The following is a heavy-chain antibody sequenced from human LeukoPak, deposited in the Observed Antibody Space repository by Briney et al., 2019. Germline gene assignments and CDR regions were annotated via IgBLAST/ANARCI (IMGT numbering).Heavy chain of an antibody. CDR3: ARHGDYGGYFDY. CDR2: IYYSGST. Sequence: SETLSLTCTVSGGSISSYYWSWIRQPPGKGLEWIGYIYYSGSTSYNPSLKSRVTISVDTSKNQFSLNLGSVTAADTAVYYCARHGDYGGYFDYWGQGTLVTVSS. V-gene: IGHV4-59*08. J-gene: IGHJ4*02. D-gene: IGHD4-23*01. CDR1: GGSISSYY.